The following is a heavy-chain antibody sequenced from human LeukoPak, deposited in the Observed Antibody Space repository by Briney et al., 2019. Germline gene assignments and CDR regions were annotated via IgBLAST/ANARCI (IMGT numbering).Heavy chain of an antibody. D-gene: IGHD6-13*01. CDR3: ARDELSSTLFDY. CDR1: GFTFSSYA. J-gene: IGHJ4*02. V-gene: IGHV3-30-3*01. CDR2: ISYDGSNK. Sequence: GGSLRLSCAASGFTFSSYAMRWVRQAPGKGLEWVAVISYDGSNKYYADSVKGRFTISRDNSKNTLYLRMNSLRAEDTAVYYCARDELSSTLFDYWGQGTLVTVSS.